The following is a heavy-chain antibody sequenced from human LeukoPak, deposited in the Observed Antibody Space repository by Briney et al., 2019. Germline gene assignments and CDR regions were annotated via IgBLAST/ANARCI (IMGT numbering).Heavy chain of an antibody. J-gene: IGHJ4*02. Sequence: GGSLRLSCAASGFTFSNYALSWVRQAPGKGLEWVSDISGSGGSTYYADSVKGRFTISRDNSKNTLYLQMNSLRAEDTAVYYCAKRFGEWDYWGQGTLVTVSS. D-gene: IGHD3-10*01. CDR1: GFTFSNYA. CDR2: ISGSGGST. CDR3: AKRFGEWDY. V-gene: IGHV3-23*01.